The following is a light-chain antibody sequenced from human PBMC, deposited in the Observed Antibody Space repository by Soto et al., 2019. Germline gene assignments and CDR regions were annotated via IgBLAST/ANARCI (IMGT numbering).Light chain of an antibody. Sequence: IQMTQSPSSLSASVGYRGTITFLASQGISNYLAWFQQKPGKAPKRLIYAASVLESGVSSRFSGSGSGTEFTLTISSLQPEDFASYHCLQHNSYPITFGQGTRLEIK. V-gene: IGKV1-17*03. J-gene: IGKJ5*01. CDR3: LQHNSYPIT. CDR2: AAS. CDR1: QGISNY.